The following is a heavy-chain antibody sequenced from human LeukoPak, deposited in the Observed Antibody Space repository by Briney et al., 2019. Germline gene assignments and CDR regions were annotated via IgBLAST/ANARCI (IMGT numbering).Heavy chain of an antibody. CDR1: GGSISSYY. D-gene: IGHD4-17*01. J-gene: IGHJ4*02. V-gene: IGHV4-59*01. CDR2: IYYSGST. CDR3: ARDYGAFDY. Sequence: PSETLSLTCTVSGGSISSYYRSWIRQPPGKGLEWIGYIYYSGSTNYSPSLKSRVTISVDTSKNQFSLKLSSVTAADTAVYYCARDYGAFDYWGQGTLVTVSS.